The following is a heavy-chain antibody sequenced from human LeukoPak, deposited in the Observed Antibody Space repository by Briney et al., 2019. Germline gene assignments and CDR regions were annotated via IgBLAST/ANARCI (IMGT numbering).Heavy chain of an antibody. Sequence: GGSLRLSCAASGFTFSTYSMNWVRQAPGKGLEWVSSISNSSSYINYAASLKGRFTISRDNAKNSLYLKMNSLRAEDTAVYYCAREVYSSSWSYYFDYWGQGTLVTVSS. V-gene: IGHV3-21*01. CDR1: GFTFSTYS. CDR3: AREVYSSSWSYYFDY. CDR2: ISNSSSYI. J-gene: IGHJ4*02. D-gene: IGHD6-13*01.